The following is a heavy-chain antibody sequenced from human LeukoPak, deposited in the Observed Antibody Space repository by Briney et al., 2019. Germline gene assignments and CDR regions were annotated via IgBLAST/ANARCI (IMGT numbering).Heavy chain of an antibody. CDR1: GFTFDDYA. CDR2: IVGSGGST. V-gene: IGHV3-23*01. Sequence: GRSLRLSCAASGFTFDDYAMHWVRQAPGKGLEWVSAIVGSGGSTYYADSVKGRFTISRDNSKNTLFLQMNSLRVEDTALYYCSKWGDYDVLTGYYDSDFWGQGTLVTVSS. D-gene: IGHD3-9*01. CDR3: SKWGDYDVLTGYYDSDF. J-gene: IGHJ4*02.